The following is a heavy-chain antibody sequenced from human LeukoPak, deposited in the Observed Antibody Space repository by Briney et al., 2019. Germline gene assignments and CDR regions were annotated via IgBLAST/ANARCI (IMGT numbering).Heavy chain of an antibody. J-gene: IGHJ3*02. CDR3: ARDYDSSAYYYHAFDI. Sequence: PSEILSLTCTVSGGSISSYYWSWIRQPPGKGLEWIGYIYYSGSTNYNPSLKSRVTISVDTSKNQFSLKLSSVTAADTAVYYCARDYDSSAYYYHAFDIWGQGTMVTVSS. D-gene: IGHD3-22*01. V-gene: IGHV4-59*01. CDR2: IYYSGST. CDR1: GGSISSYY.